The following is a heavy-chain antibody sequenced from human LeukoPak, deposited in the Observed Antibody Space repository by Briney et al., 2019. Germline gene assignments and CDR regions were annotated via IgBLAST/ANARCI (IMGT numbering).Heavy chain of an antibody. CDR3: ARLAGSSSSDY. J-gene: IGHJ4*02. Sequence: PSETLSLTCTVSGGSISSDYWSWIRQPPGKGLEGIGYIYTSGSINYNPSLKSRVTISLDMSRNQFSLKLSSVTAADTAVYYCARLAGSSSSDYWGQGTLVTVSS. D-gene: IGHD6-6*01. CDR1: GGSISSDY. CDR2: IYTSGSI. V-gene: IGHV4-4*09.